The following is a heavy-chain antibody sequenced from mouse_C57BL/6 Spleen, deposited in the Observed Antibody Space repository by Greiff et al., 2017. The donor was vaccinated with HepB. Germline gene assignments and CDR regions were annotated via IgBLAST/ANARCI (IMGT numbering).Heavy chain of an antibody. J-gene: IGHJ1*03. CDR1: GYTFTDYY. CDR2: INPYNGGT. Sequence: EVQLQQSGPVLVKPGASVKMSCKASGYTFTDYYMNWVKQSHGKSLEWIGVINPYNGGTSYNQKFKCKATLTVDKSSSTAYMELNSLTSEDSAVFYCAGDYYGSSFRVWGTGTTVTVSS. D-gene: IGHD1-1*01. V-gene: IGHV1-19*01. CDR3: AGDYYGSSFRV.